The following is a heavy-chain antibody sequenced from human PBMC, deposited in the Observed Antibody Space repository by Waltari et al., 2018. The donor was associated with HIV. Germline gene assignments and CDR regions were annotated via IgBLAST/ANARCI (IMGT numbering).Heavy chain of an antibody. Sequence: QLIQSTSALKRPGASVTISCQVSGYPLSDLSMQWVRQGRGQRLEWMGGCDPKNGKPVYSQRFWGRVSMAEDTSEDTACLELTRLTSDDTAVYFCVTLYNESPLYSNFWGQGTLVTV. CDR1: GYPLSDLS. D-gene: IGHD2-15*01. CDR2: CDPKNGKP. V-gene: IGHV1-24*01. J-gene: IGHJ1*01. CDR3: VTLYNESPLYSNF.